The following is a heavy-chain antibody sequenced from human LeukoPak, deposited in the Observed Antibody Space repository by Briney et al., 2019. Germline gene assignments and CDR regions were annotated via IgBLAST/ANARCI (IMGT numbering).Heavy chain of an antibody. J-gene: IGHJ4*02. D-gene: IGHD5-24*01. CDR1: GYSFSNYR. CDR2: IYPADSDT. Sequence: GESLKISCKGFGYSFSNYRIGWVRQLPGKGLEWMGNIYPADSDTRYSPSFQGQVTISADKSITTAYLQWSSLRASDTAMYYCARRKGDGYNSPFDYWGQGTLVTVSS. V-gene: IGHV5-51*01. CDR3: ARRKGDGYNSPFDY.